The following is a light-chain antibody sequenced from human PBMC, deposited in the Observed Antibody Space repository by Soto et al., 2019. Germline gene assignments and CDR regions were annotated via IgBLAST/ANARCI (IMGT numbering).Light chain of an antibody. Sequence: QSVLTQPSSASGTPGQRVTISCSGSSSNIGSNTVNWYKQLPGTAPKLLIYSNNQRPSRVPDRFSGSKSGTSASLAISGLQSEDEDDYYCAAWNDSLNGRVVFGGGTKLTVL. CDR3: AAWNDSLNGRVV. CDR1: SSNIGSNT. J-gene: IGLJ2*01. V-gene: IGLV1-44*01. CDR2: SNN.